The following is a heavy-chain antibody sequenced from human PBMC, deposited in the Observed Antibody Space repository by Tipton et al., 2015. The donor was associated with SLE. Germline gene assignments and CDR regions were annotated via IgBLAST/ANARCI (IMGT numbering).Heavy chain of an antibody. CDR1: GGSISSYY. CDR3: ARIGCGSVGNNCNWFDP. J-gene: IGHJ5*02. D-gene: IGHD2-15*01. Sequence: TLSLTCTVSGGSISSYYWSWIRQPPGKGLGWIGYIYYSGSTNYNPSLKSRVTISVDTSKNQFSLKLSSVTAADTAVYYCARIGCGSVGNNCNWFDPWGQGTLVTVSS. CDR2: IYYSGST. V-gene: IGHV4-59*01.